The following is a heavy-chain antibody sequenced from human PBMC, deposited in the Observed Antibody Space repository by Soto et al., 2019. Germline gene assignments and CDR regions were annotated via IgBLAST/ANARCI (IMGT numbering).Heavy chain of an antibody. J-gene: IGHJ4*02. CDR3: AKDMTPDYDILTGYYNGGFDY. CDR2: ISWNSGSI. CDR1: GFTFDDYA. Sequence: GGSLRLSCAASGFTFDDYAMHWVRQAPGKGLEWVSGISWNSGSIGYADSVKGRFTISRDNAKNSLYLQMNSLRAEDTALYYCAKDMTPDYDILTGYYNGGFDYWGQGTLVTVSS. V-gene: IGHV3-9*01. D-gene: IGHD3-9*01.